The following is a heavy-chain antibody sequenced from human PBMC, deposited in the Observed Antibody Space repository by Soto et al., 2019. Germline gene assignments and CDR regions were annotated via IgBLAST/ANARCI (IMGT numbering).Heavy chain of an antibody. CDR1: GFTFSSYW. J-gene: IGHJ4*02. CDR2: IKQDGSEK. V-gene: IGHV3-7*03. CDR3: ARDPIFYDSSGYYYGNLDY. D-gene: IGHD3-22*01. Sequence: GGSLRLSCAASGFTFSSYWMSWVRQAPGKGLEWVANIKQDGSEKYYVDSVKGRFTISRDNAKNSLYLQMNSLRAEDTAVYYCARDPIFYDSSGYYYGNLDYWGQGTLVTVSS.